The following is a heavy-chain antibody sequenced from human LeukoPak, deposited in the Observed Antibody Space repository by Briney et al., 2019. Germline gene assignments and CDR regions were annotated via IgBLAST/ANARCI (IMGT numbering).Heavy chain of an antibody. Sequence: SETLSLTCTVSGYSISSGYYWGWIRQPPGKGLEWIGSIYHSGSTYYNPSLKSRVTISVDTSKNQFSLKLSSVTAADTAVYYCARRASSSSGAFDIWGQGTMVSVSS. V-gene: IGHV4-38-2*02. CDR3: ARRASSSSGAFDI. D-gene: IGHD6-6*01. CDR1: GYSISSGYY. CDR2: IYHSGST. J-gene: IGHJ3*02.